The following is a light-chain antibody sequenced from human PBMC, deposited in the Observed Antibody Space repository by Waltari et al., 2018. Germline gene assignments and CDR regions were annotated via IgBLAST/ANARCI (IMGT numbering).Light chain of an antibody. CDR2: DDG. V-gene: IGLV3-21*02. CDR1: KLGSKN. CDR3: QVWDSGSDHYV. J-gene: IGLJ1*01. Sequence: SSELTQPPSVSVAPGQTARITCDGDKLGSKNVHWYQHKPGQAPVLVVYDDGDRPPGIPERFSGSNSGNTAALTISRVDAGDEAEYYCQVWDSGSDHYVFGTVTKVTVL.